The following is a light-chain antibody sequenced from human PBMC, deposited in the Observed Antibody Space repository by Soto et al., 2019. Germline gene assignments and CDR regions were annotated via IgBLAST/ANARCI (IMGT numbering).Light chain of an antibody. Sequence: QSALTQPASGSGSPGQSSTLSCTGTSSDFGSYNLASWYQQNPGKAPKLMIYEGSKRPSGVSNRFSGSKSGNTASLTISGLQAEYERDYYCCSYAGGIIFYVFGTGTKLTVL. V-gene: IGLV2-23*01. CDR2: EGS. CDR1: SSDFGSYNL. J-gene: IGLJ1*01. CDR3: CSYAGGIIFYV.